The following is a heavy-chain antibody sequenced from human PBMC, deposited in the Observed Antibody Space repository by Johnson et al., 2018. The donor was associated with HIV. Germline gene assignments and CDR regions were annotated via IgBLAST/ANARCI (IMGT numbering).Heavy chain of an antibody. CDR3: ARERGDSSRTAFDI. V-gene: IGHV3-53*01. CDR2: IYSGGST. Sequence: VQLVESGGGLIQPGGSLRLSCAASGFTVSSNYMSWVRQAPGKGLEGVSVIYSGGSTYYADSVKGRFTISRDNSKNTLYLQMNSLIAEDTAVYYCARERGDSSRTAFDIWGQGTMVTVSS. J-gene: IGHJ3*02. D-gene: IGHD6-19*01. CDR1: GFTVSSNY.